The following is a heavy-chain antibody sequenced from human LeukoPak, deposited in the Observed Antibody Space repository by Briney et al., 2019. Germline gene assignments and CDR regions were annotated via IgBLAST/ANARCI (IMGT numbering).Heavy chain of an antibody. D-gene: IGHD6-13*01. J-gene: IGHJ4*02. CDR1: GFTFDDYA. Sequence: GGSLRLSCAASGFTFDDYAMHWVRQAPGKGLEWVSGISWNSGSIGYADSVKGRFTISRDNAKNSLYLQMNSLRAEDTAVYYCAKGSIAAAGPFDYWGQGTLVTVSS. CDR2: ISWNSGSI. CDR3: AKGSIAAAGPFDY. V-gene: IGHV3-9*01.